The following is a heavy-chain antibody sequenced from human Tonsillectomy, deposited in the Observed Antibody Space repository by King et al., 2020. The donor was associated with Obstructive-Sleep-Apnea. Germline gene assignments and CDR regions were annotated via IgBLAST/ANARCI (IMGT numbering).Heavy chain of an antibody. V-gene: IGHV3-30*04. D-gene: IGHD5-24*01. CDR1: GFTFNNYA. CDR3: ARDRLEMATNDGMDV. J-gene: IGHJ6*02. CDR2: ISYHGSIK. Sequence: VQLVESGGGVVQPGRSLRLSCAASGFTFNNYAMYWVHQAPGKGLEWVALISYHGSIKYYADSVKGRFTISRDNSKNTLYLQMNSLRAEDTAVYHCARDRLEMATNDGMDVWGQGTTVTVSS.